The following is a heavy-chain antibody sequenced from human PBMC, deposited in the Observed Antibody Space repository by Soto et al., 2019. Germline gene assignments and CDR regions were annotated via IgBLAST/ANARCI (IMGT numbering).Heavy chain of an antibody. CDR3: ARKLELRGSYYYYYDMDV. Sequence: GASVKVSCKASGGTFSSYAISWVRQAPGQGLEWMGGVIPNSGGTNYAQKFQGRVTMTRDTSISTAYMELSRLRSDDTAVYYCARKLELRGSYYYYYDMDVWGQGTMVTVSS. D-gene: IGHD1-7*01. J-gene: IGHJ6*02. CDR2: VIPNSGGT. V-gene: IGHV1-2*02. CDR1: GGTFSSYA.